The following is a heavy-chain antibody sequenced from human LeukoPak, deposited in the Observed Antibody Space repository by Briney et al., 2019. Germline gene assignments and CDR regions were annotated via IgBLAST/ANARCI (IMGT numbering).Heavy chain of an antibody. CDR1: GYTFTSYG. CDR2: ISAYNGNT. D-gene: IGHD2-15*01. J-gene: IGHJ6*02. Sequence: GASVKVSCKASGYTFTSYGISWVRQAPGQGLEWMGWISAYNGNTNYAQKLQGRVTMTTDTSASTAYMELRSLRSDDTAVYYCARDVEDIVVVVAAAYYYYGTDVWGQGTTVTVSS. V-gene: IGHV1-18*01. CDR3: ARDVEDIVVVVAAAYYYYGTDV.